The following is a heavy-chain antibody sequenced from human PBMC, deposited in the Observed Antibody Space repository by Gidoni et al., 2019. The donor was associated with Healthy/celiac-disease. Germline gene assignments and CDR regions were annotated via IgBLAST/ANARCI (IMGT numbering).Heavy chain of an antibody. D-gene: IGHD6-19*01. CDR3: ARIAVAGTLSSNFDY. CDR1: GGTFSSYA. CDR2: IIPIFGTA. V-gene: IGHV1-69*01. Sequence: QVQLVQSGAEVKQPGSSVKVSCQAAGGTFSSYAISWVRQAPGQGLEWMGGIIPIFGTANYAQKFQGRVTITADESTSTAYMELSSLRSEDTAVYYCARIAVAGTLSSNFDYWGQGTLVTVSS. J-gene: IGHJ4*02.